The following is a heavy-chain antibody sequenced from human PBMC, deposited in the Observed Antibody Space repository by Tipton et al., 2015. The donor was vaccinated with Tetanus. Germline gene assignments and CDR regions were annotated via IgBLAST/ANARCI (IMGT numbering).Heavy chain of an antibody. D-gene: IGHD5-12*01. J-gene: IGHJ5*02. CDR1: GGSISSSNYY. V-gene: IGHV4-39*01. CDR3: ARYSIVATSNNWFDP. CDR2: IYYSGST. Sequence: LRLSCTVSGGSISSSNYYWGWIRQPPGKGLEWIGRIYYSGSTSYNPSLKSRVTISVDTSKNQFSLELNSVTAADTAVYYCARYSIVATSNNWFDPWGQGTLVTVSS.